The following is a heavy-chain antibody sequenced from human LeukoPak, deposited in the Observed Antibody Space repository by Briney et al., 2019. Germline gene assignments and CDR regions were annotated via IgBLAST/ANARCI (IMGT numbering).Heavy chain of an antibody. CDR1: GGSISSGSYY. J-gene: IGHJ4*02. V-gene: IGHV4-61*02. CDR3: ARAVFLGRGAEGIDY. CDR2: IYTSGST. Sequence: PSETLSLTCTVSGGSISSGSYYWSWIRQPAGKGLDWIGRIYTSGSTNYNPSLKSRVTISVDTSKNQFSLKLSSVTAADTAVYYCARAVFLGRGAEGIDYWGQGTLVTVPS. D-gene: IGHD3-3*01.